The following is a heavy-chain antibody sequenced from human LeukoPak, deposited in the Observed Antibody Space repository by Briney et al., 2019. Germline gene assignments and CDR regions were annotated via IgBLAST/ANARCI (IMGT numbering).Heavy chain of an antibody. CDR3: ARIDCSGGTCYSGLNY. CDR1: GFTFSSYW. V-gene: IGHV3-74*01. D-gene: IGHD2-15*01. CDR2: INSDGSST. J-gene: IGHJ4*02. Sequence: GGSLRLSCAASGFTFSSYWMHWVRQAPGKGLVWVSRINSDGSSTIYADSVKGRFTISRDNAKNTLYLQMNSLRAEDTAVYYCARIDCSGGTCYSGLNYWGQGTLVTAPS.